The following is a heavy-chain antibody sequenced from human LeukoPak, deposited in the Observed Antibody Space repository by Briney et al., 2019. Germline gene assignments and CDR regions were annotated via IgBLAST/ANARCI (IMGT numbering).Heavy chain of an antibody. CDR3: ASSSGWYGGNYYYYYYMDV. J-gene: IGHJ6*03. D-gene: IGHD6-19*01. CDR1: GGSISSYY. Sequence: PSETLSLTCTVSGGSISSYYWSWIRQPSGKGLEWIGYIYYSGSTNYNPSLKSRVTISVDTSKNQFSLKLSSVTAADTAVYYCASSSGWYGGNYYYYYYMDVWGKGTTVTGSS. V-gene: IGHV4-59*01. CDR2: IYYSGST.